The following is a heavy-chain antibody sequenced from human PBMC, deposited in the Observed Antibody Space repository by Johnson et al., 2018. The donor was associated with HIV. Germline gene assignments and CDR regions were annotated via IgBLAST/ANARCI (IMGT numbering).Heavy chain of an antibody. V-gene: IGHV3-9*01. CDR1: GFTFDDYA. D-gene: IGHD1-7*01. CDR3: ARDKLRAFDV. J-gene: IGHJ3*01. CDR2: ISWNSGSI. Sequence: VQLVESGGGLVQPGRSLRLSCAASGFTFDDYAMHWVRQAPGKGLEWVSGISWNSGSIGYADSVKGRFTISRDNAKNSLFLQMNSLRAEDTAVYYCARDKLRAFDVWGQGTTVTVSS.